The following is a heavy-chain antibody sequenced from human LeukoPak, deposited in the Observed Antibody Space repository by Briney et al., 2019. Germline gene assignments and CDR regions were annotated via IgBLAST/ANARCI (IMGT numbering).Heavy chain of an antibody. D-gene: IGHD3-22*01. V-gene: IGHV3-74*01. J-gene: IGHJ4*02. CDR1: GFTFSNYW. Sequence: RTGGSLRLSCAASGFTFSNYWMHWVRQVPGKGLVWVSRINDDGSATFYADSVKGRFTISRDNAKNTLYLQMNSLRAEDTAVYYCAKDYYYDSNHFDYWGQGTLVTVSS. CDR3: AKDYYYDSNHFDY. CDR2: INDDGSAT.